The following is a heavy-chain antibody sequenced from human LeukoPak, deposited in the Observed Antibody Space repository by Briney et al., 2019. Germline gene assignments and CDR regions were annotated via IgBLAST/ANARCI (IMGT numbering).Heavy chain of an antibody. V-gene: IGHV1-2*02. J-gene: IGHJ1*01. Sequence: ASVKVSCKASGYTFTGFCIHWVRQAPGQELEWMGWLNPNSGGTNYAQNFQGRVTMTRDTSISTGYMELSRLRSDDTAVYYCARDLDNYSGSGSYYNGDPLFQHWGQGTLVTVSS. CDR3: ARDLDNYSGSGSYYNGDPLFQH. D-gene: IGHD3-10*01. CDR1: GYTFTGFC. CDR2: LNPNSGGT.